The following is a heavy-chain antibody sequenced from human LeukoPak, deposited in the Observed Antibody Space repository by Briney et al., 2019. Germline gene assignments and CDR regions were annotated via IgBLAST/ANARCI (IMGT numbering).Heavy chain of an antibody. Sequence: ASVKVSCKASGYTFTTYGINWVRQAPGQGLEWMGWISGYNGNANYAQKLQGRVTMTTDTSTSTAYMELRSLRSDDTALYYCAREGSSYYYMDVWGKGTTVTISS. CDR3: AREGSSYYYMDV. J-gene: IGHJ6*03. CDR1: GYTFTTYG. CDR2: ISGYNGNA. V-gene: IGHV1-18*01.